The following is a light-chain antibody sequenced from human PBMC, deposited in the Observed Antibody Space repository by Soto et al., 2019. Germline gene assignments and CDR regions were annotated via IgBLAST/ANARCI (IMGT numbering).Light chain of an antibody. J-gene: IGLJ2*01. CDR1: SSNIGNNY. CDR3: GTCDSSLSGAV. Sequence: QSVLTQPPSVSAAPGQKVTISCSGGSSNIGNNYVSWFQQLPGTAPKLLIYDNYKRPSGIPDRFSGSKSGASATLGITGLQTGDEADYYCGTCDSSLSGAVFGGGTKLTVL. V-gene: IGLV1-51*01. CDR2: DNY.